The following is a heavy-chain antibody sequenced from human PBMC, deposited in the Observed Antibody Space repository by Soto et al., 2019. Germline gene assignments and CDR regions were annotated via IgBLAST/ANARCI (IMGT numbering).Heavy chain of an antibody. J-gene: IGHJ6*02. D-gene: IGHD6-19*01. CDR3: ASVAVAGQYYYYYYGMDV. CDR1: GGSISSSNW. CDR2: IYHSGST. Sequence: XGTLSLTCAVSGGSISSSNWWSCVRQPPGKGLEWIGEIYHSGSTNYNPSLKSRVTISVDKSKNQFSLKLSSVTAADTAVYYCASVAVAGQYYYYYYGMDVWGQGTTVTVSS. V-gene: IGHV4-4*02.